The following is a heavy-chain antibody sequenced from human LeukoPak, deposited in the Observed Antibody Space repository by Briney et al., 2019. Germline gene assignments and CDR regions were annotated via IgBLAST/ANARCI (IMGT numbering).Heavy chain of an antibody. Sequence: ASVKVSCKASGYTFTGYHIHWVRQAPGQGLEWMGRINPNTGEANFAQKFQGRVTMTRDTSISTAYMELSRLRSDDTAVYYCARKIAAAGTDYWGQGTLVTVSS. CDR2: INPNTGEA. CDR3: ARKIAAAGTDY. V-gene: IGHV1-2*06. CDR1: GYTFTGYH. D-gene: IGHD6-13*01. J-gene: IGHJ4*02.